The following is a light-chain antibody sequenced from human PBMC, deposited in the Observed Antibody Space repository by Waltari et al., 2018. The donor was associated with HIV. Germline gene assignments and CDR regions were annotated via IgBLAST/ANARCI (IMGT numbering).Light chain of an antibody. CDR3: QQYNNWPPT. J-gene: IGKJ1*01. Sequence: IVMTQSPATLSVSPGQRVTLSCRASQSITVNLAWYQQKPGQALRLLIHGASARATGVPARFSGSGSGTEFTLTISDLQAEDFAIYCCQQYNNWPPTFGHGTKVEI. CDR2: GAS. V-gene: IGKV3-15*01. CDR1: QSITVN.